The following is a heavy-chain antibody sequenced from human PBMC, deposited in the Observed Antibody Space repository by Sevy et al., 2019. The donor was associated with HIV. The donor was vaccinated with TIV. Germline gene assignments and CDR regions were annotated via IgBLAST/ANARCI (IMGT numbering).Heavy chain of an antibody. Sequence: GGSLRLSCAASGFTFSDYAMHWVRQAPGKGLEWVAVISHDGFNQYYADSVKGRLTISRDSSKTTLYLEMHSLRAEVTALYYCARDRRAGYSSNWYRDFDYWGQGTLVTVSS. CDR2: ISHDGFNQ. CDR3: ARDRRAGYSSNWYRDFDY. V-gene: IGHV3-30*04. D-gene: IGHD6-13*01. CDR1: GFTFSDYA. J-gene: IGHJ4*02.